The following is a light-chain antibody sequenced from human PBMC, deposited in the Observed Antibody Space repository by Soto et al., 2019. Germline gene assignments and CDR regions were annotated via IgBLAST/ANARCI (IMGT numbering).Light chain of an antibody. CDR3: QQYGSSPPWT. V-gene: IGKV3-20*01. Sequence: EIVLTQSPGTLSLSPAERATLSCRASQSVSSSYLASYQQKPGQAPRLLIYGASSRATGIPDRFSGSGSGTDFTLTISRLEPEDFAVYYCQQYGSSPPWTFGQGTKVEIK. CDR1: QSVSSSY. CDR2: GAS. J-gene: IGKJ1*01.